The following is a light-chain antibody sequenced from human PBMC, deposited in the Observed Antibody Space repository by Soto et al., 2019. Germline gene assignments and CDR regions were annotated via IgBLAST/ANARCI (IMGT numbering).Light chain of an antibody. CDR2: EVS. J-gene: IGLJ1*01. CDR1: SSDVGGYKY. CDR3: SSYSSSSTLV. V-gene: IGLV2-14*01. Sequence: QSALTQPASVSGSPEQSITIACTGTSSDVGGYKYVSWYQQHPGKAPKLMIYEVSNRPSGVSNRFSGSKSGNTASLTISGLQAEDEADYYCSSYSSSSTLVFGTGTKLTVL.